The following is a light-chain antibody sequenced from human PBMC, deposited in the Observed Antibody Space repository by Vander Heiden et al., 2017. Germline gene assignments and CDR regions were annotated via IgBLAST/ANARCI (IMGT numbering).Light chain of an antibody. Sequence: DIQMTQSPSSVSASIGDRITITCRASQGVATWLAWYQQKPGKAPKLLIYAASVLQSGVPSRFSGSGYGTDFTLTISSLQPEDFATYYCQQANNFPYTFGQGTKMDIK. V-gene: IGKV1-12*01. CDR3: QQANNFPYT. J-gene: IGKJ2*01. CDR2: AAS. CDR1: QGVATW.